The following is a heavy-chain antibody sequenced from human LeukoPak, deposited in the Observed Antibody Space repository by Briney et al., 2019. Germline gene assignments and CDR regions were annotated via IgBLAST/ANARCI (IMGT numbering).Heavy chain of an antibody. J-gene: IGHJ4*02. CDR3: ARARGWYSGSYIDY. V-gene: IGHV4-59*01. CDR1: GGYISSYY. CDR2: IYYSGST. Sequence: SETLPLTCTVSGGYISSYYWSWIRQPPGTGLEWIGNIYYSGSTNYNPSLKRRVTISVDTTKTQFSLKRRSVTAADTAVYYCARARGWYSGSYIDYWGQGTLVTVSS. D-gene: IGHD1-26*01.